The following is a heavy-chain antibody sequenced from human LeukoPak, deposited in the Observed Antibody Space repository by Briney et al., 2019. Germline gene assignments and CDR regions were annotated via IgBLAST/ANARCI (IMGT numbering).Heavy chain of an antibody. D-gene: IGHD1-26*01. J-gene: IGHJ4*02. CDR2: ISGSGGST. CDR1: GFTFSSYA. Sequence: GGSLRLFCAASGFTFSSYAMSWVRQAPGKGLEWVSAISGSGGSTYYADSVKGRFTISRDNSKNTLYLQMNSLRAEDTAVYYCAKDPRSIVGATPDYWGQRTLVTVSS. CDR3: AKDPRSIVGATPDY. V-gene: IGHV3-23*01.